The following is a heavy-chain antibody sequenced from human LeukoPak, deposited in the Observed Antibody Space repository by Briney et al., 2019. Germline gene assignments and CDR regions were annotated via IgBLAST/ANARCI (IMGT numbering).Heavy chain of an antibody. Sequence: PSETLSLTCTVSGGSISSYYWSWIRQPPGKGLEWIGYIYTSGGTNYNPSLKSRVTISLDTSKNQFSLTLSSVTAADTAVYYCARHVYGEGMVVWGKGTTVTVSS. D-gene: IGHD4-17*01. J-gene: IGHJ6*04. CDR1: GGSISSYY. CDR3: ARHVYGEGMVV. CDR2: IYTSGGT. V-gene: IGHV4-4*09.